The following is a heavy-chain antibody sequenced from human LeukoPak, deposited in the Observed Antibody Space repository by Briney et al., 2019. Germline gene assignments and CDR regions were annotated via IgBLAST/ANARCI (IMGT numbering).Heavy chain of an antibody. CDR3: AKDGDIAAAAYYFDY. D-gene: IGHD6-13*01. CDR1: GFTFSNYG. V-gene: IGHV3-30*18. J-gene: IGHJ4*02. CDR2: ISYKGNNK. Sequence: GRSVRLSCVASGFTFSNYGMHWVRQAPGKGLEWVAVISYKGNNKYYEDSVKGRFTISRDNSKNTLYLEMSSLRAEDTAVYYCAKDGDIAAAAYYFDYWGQGTLVTVSS.